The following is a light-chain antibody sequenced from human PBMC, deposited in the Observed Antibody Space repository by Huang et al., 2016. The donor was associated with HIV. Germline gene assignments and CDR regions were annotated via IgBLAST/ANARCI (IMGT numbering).Light chain of an antibody. V-gene: IGKV2-30*01. CDR3: MQGTRWPWT. CDR1: QSLVYSDGDTY. J-gene: IGKJ1*01. Sequence: DVVMTQSPLSLPVTLGQPASISCRSSQSLVYSDGDTYLNWFQQRPGQSPRRLIYKVPNRDSGVPDRFSGSGSGTDFTLKISRVEAEDVGIYYCMQGTRWPWTFGQGTKVEIK. CDR2: KVP.